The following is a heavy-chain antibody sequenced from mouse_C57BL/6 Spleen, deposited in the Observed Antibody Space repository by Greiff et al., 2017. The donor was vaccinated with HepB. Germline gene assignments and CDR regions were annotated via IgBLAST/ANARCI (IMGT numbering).Heavy chain of an antibody. D-gene: IGHD1-1*01. J-gene: IGHJ2*01. CDR1: GYTFTSYW. CDR2: IYPGSGST. V-gene: IGHV1-55*01. CDR3: ARGGGSRGGFYFDY. Sequence: VQLQQPGAELVKPGASVKMSCKASGYTFTSYWITWVKQRPGQGLEWIGDIYPGSGSTNYNEKFKSKATLTVDTSSSTAYMQLSSLTSEGSAVYYCARGGGSRGGFYFDYWGQGTTLTVSS.